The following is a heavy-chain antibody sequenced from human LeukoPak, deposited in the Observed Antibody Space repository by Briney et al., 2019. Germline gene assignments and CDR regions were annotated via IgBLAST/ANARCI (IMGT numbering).Heavy chain of an antibody. CDR1: GGSFSGYY. V-gene: IGHV4-34*01. Sequence: SETLSLTCAVYGGSFSGYYWSWIRQPPGKGLEWIGEVNHSGSTNYNPSLKSRVTISVDTSKNQFSLKLSSVTAADTAVYYRARGAGGGSTGNWFDPWGQGTLVTVSS. D-gene: IGHD2-2*01. J-gene: IGHJ5*02. CDR2: VNHSGST. CDR3: ARGAGGGSTGNWFDP.